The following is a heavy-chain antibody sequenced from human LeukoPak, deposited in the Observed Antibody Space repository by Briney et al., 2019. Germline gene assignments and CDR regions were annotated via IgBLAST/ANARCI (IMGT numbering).Heavy chain of an antibody. CDR1: GDSISSTSR. CDR2: IYHSGTT. D-gene: IGHD2-15*01. Sequence: PSETLSLTCAVSGDSISSTSRWSWVRQPPGKGLEWIGEIYHSGTTNYNPSLKSRVTISVDKSKNQFSLNVNSVTAADTAVYYCVRGCSAGSCYGEYWGQGALVTVSS. J-gene: IGHJ4*02. V-gene: IGHV4-4*02. CDR3: VRGCSAGSCYGEY.